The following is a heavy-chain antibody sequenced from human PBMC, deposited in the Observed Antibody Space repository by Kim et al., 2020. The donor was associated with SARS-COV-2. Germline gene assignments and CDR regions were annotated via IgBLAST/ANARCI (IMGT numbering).Heavy chain of an antibody. CDR1: GGSFSGYY. CDR2: INHSGST. Sequence: SETLSLTCAVYGGSFSGYYWSWIRQPPGKGLEWIGEINHSGSTNYNPSLKSRVTISVDTSKNQFSLKLSSVTAADTAVYYCARGVVRGSGSYFHYYYGMGVWGQGTTVTVS. V-gene: IGHV4-34*01. D-gene: IGHD3-10*01. CDR3: ARGVVRGSGSYFHYYYGMGV. J-gene: IGHJ6*02.